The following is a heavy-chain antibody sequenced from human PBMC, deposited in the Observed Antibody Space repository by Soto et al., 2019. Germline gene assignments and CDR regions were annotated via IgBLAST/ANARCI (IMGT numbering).Heavy chain of an antibody. CDR1: GYAFNTYG. Sequence: QVQLIQSGAEVKRPGASLKVSCRASGYAFNTYGVSWVRQAPGQGLEWVGWISTSNGHTNFAQNLQGRVTLTTDTSTSTVYMELRSLTSDDTAVYYCVTDLPSAAPFFELWGEGTLVTVSS. D-gene: IGHD1-7*01. CDR2: ISTSNGHT. J-gene: IGHJ4*02. CDR3: VTDLPSAAPFFEL. V-gene: IGHV1-18*01.